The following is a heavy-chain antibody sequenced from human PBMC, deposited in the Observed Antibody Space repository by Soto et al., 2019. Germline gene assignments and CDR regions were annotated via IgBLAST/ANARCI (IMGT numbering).Heavy chain of an antibody. CDR2: IYHSGST. V-gene: IGHV4-38-2*02. Sequence: SETLSLTCAVSGYSISSGYYWGCIRQPPGKGLEWIGSIYHSGSTYYNPSLKSRVTISVDTSKNQFSLKLSSVTAADTAVYYCARDRMGFDYWGQGTLVTVSS. CDR3: ARDRMGFDY. CDR1: GYSISSGYY. J-gene: IGHJ4*02.